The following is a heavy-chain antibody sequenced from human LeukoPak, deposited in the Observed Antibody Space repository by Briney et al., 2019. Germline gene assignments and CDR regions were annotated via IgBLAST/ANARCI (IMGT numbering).Heavy chain of an antibody. CDR3: AREFHTVTTPPYYYYMDV. J-gene: IGHJ6*03. CDR2: ISSNGGST. Sequence: GGSLRLSCAASGFTFSSYVMHWVRQAPGKGLEYVSAISSNGGSTYYANSVKGRFTISRDNSKNTLYLQMGSLRAEDMAVYYCAREFHTVTTPPYYYYMDVWGKGTTVTVSS. CDR1: GFTFSSYV. D-gene: IGHD4-11*01. V-gene: IGHV3-64*01.